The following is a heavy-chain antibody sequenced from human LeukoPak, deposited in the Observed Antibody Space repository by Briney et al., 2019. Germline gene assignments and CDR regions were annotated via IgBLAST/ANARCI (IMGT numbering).Heavy chain of an antibody. CDR3: ASYYDSSGYFHY. CDR2: IYHSGST. D-gene: IGHD3-22*01. J-gene: IGHJ4*02. CDR1: GGSISSGGYS. V-gene: IGHV4-30-2*01. Sequence: SETLSLTCAVSGGSISSGGYSWSWIRQPPGKGLEWIGYIYHSGSTYYNPSLKSRVTISVDRSKNQFSLKLSSVTAADTAVYYCASYYDSSGYFHYWGQGTLVTVSS.